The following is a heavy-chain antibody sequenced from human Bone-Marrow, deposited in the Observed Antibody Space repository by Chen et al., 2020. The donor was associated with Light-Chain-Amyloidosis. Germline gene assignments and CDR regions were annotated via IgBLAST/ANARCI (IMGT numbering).Heavy chain of an antibody. D-gene: IGHD1-26*01. V-gene: IGHV6-1*01. CDR1: GDSVSSNSAA. CDR3: AKSRRRALPDACDI. J-gene: IGHJ3*02. CDR2: TYYRSECYN. Sequence: QVQLQQSGPGLVKPSQTLSLTCAISGDSVSSNSAAWNWIRQSPSRGLEWLGRTYYRSECYNDSAVCVLSRITFFPPSSMYQFSLQLYALTPADTAVYYCAKSRRRALPDACDIWGQGKLVPVSS.